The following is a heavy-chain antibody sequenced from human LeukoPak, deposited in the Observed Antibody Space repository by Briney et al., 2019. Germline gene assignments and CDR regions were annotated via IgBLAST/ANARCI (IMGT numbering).Heavy chain of an antibody. V-gene: IGHV3-30*18. Sequence: GGSLRLSCAASGFTFSGYGMHWVRQAPGKGLEWVAVISYDGSNKYFADSVKGRFTISRDNSKNTLYLQMNSLRAEDTAVYCCAKGYSGYDYAFDIWGQGTMVTVSS. CDR1: GFTFSGYG. D-gene: IGHD5-12*01. CDR3: AKGYSGYDYAFDI. J-gene: IGHJ3*02. CDR2: ISYDGSNK.